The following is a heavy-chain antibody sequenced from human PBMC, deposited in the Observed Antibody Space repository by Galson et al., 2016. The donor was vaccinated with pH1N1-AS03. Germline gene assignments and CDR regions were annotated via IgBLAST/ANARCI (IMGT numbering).Heavy chain of an antibody. CDR2: MRSKLANDAT. Sequence: SLRLSCAASGFTISGSAMHWVCQVPGKGLEWVGRMRSKLANDATVYSESVKGRFTISRDDSKDTAYLQMNSLKTEDTAVYYCTRPRSCGLDCYTEHWGRGTLVTVSS. CDR3: TRPRSCGLDCYTEH. J-gene: IGHJ4*02. CDR1: GFTISGSA. D-gene: IGHD2-21*02. V-gene: IGHV3-73*01.